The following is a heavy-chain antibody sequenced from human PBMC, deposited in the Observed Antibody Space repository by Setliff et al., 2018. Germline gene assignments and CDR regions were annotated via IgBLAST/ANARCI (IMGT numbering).Heavy chain of an antibody. D-gene: IGHD2-15*01. CDR3: ARSDGGSSGLDY. V-gene: IGHV3-64*02. CDR1: GFTFSSYA. J-gene: IGHJ4*02. Sequence: PGESLKISCAASGFTFSSYAMHWVRQAPGKGLEYVSAISSNGGSTYYADSVKGRFTISRDNSKNTLYLQMGSLRPDDTAVYHCARSDGGSSGLDYWGQGTLVTVSS. CDR2: ISSNGGST.